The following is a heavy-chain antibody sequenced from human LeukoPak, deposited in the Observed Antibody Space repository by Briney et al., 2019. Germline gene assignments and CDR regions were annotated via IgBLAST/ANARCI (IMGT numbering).Heavy chain of an antibody. V-gene: IGHV4-59*08. J-gene: IGHJ6*02. CDR2: IYYSGST. D-gene: IGHD5-18*01. CDR1: GGSISSYY. CDR3: ARSEQLWLLGVYYYGMDV. Sequence: SETLSLTCTVSGGSISSYYWSWIRQPPGKGLEWIGYIYYSGSTNYNPSLKSRVTISVDTSKNQFSLKLSSVTAADTAVYYCARSEQLWLLGVYYYGMDVWGQGTLVTVSS.